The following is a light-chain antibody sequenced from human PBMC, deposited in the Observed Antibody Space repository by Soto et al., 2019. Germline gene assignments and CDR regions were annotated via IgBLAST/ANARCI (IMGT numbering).Light chain of an antibody. CDR1: SSDVGGYNY. V-gene: IGLV2-14*01. Sequence: QSVLTQPASVSGSPGQSITISCTGTSSDVGGYNYVSWYQLHPGKAPKLMVYDVSYRPSGVSSRFSGSKSANTASLTISGLQAEDEADYYCSSYASSTAYVFRTGTKLTV. CDR3: SSYASSTAYV. J-gene: IGLJ1*01. CDR2: DVS.